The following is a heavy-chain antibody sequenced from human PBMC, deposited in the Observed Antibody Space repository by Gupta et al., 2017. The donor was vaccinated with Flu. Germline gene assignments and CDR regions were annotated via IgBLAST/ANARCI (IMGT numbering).Heavy chain of an antibody. CDR3: ARDLGIVGVAIKAAYGLDV. D-gene: IGHD3-3*01. CDR2: ISTSGSTR. J-gene: IGHJ6*02. V-gene: IGHV3-48*03. CDR1: GFTFSSYE. Sequence: EVQLVESGGGLVQPGGSLRLSGAASGFTFSSYEVNWVRQAPGKGLEWVSYISTSGSTRYYAESVKGRFTVSRDNAKNSLFLQMNSLRVEDTAVYYCARDLGIVGVAIKAAYGLDVWGQGTTVTVSS.